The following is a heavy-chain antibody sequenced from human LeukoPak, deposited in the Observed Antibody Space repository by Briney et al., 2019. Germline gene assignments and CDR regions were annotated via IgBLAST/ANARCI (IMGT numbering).Heavy chain of an antibody. D-gene: IGHD6-19*01. J-gene: IGHJ4*02. CDR1: GYTFTGYY. Sequence: ASVTVSFKASGYTFTGYYMHWVRQAPGQGLEWMGWINPNSGGTIYAQKFQGRVTMTRDTSISTAYMELSRLRSDDTAVYYCASEQWLVGGLDYWGQGTLVTVSS. CDR3: ASEQWLVGGLDY. V-gene: IGHV1-2*02. CDR2: INPNSGGT.